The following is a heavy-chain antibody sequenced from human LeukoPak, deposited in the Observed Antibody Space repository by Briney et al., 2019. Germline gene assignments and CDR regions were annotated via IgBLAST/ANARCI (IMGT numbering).Heavy chain of an antibody. CDR2: ISAYNGNT. CDR3: ATMITFGGVIVNDY. D-gene: IGHD3-16*02. CDR1: GGSFSNYA. J-gene: IGHJ4*02. V-gene: IGHV1-18*01. Sequence: ASVKVSCKASGGSFSNYAISWVRQAPGQGLEWMGWISAYNGNTNYAQKLQGRVTMTTDTSTSTAYMELRSLRPDDTAVYYCATMITFGGVIVNDYWGQGTLVTVSS.